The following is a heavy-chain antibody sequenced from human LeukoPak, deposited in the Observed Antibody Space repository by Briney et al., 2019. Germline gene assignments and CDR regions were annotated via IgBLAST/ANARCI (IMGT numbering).Heavy chain of an antibody. CDR2: TYTSGST. J-gene: IGHJ6*02. CDR1: GGSISSYY. CDR3: ARDTVTYYYYYGMDV. D-gene: IGHD4-11*01. V-gene: IGHV4-4*07. Sequence: SETLSLTCTVSGGSISSYYWSWIRQPAGKGLEWIGRTYTSGSTNYNPSLKSRVTMSVDTSKNQFSLKLSSVTAADTAVYCCARDTVTYYYYYGMDVWGQGTTVTVSS.